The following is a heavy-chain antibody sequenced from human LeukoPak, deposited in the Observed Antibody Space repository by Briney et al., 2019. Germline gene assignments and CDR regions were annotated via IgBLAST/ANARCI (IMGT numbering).Heavy chain of an antibody. J-gene: IGHJ4*02. CDR3: ARGGVIAPQTFDY. CDR2: IYYSGTT. CDR1: GESISGFY. D-gene: IGHD2-21*01. Sequence: SETLSFTGTVYGESISGFYWTWNPQPPGKGREWIGYIYYSGTTNDNPSLRSRVTISVDTSKNQFSLKLSSVTAADTAVYYCARGGVIAPQTFDYWGQGTLVTVSS. V-gene: IGHV4-59*01.